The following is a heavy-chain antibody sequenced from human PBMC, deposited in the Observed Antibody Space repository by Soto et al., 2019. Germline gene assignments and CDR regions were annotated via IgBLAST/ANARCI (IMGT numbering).Heavy chain of an antibody. J-gene: IGHJ5*02. D-gene: IGHD6-13*01. CDR1: GGSISRSSYY. Sequence: QLQLQESGPGLVKPSETLSLTCTVSGGSISRSSYYWGWIRQPPGKGLERMGRIYYSGSTYYYPSVKNRVTISLDTSKNPFALKLSSVTAADTAVYYCARHQSHSSSYVDPWGQGTLVTVSS. CDR3: ARHQSHSSSYVDP. V-gene: IGHV4-39*01. CDR2: IYYSGST.